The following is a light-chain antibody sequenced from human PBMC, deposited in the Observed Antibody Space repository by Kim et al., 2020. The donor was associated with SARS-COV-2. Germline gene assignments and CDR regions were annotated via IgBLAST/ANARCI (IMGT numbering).Light chain of an antibody. J-gene: IGLJ2*01. Sequence: ALGQTVRITCQGDSLRSYYASWYQQKPGQAPVLVIYGKNNRPSGIPDRFSGSSSGNTASLTITGAQAEDEADYDCNSRDSSGNHLVFGGGTQLTVL. CDR1: SLRSYY. V-gene: IGLV3-19*01. CDR3: NSRDSSGNHLV. CDR2: GKN.